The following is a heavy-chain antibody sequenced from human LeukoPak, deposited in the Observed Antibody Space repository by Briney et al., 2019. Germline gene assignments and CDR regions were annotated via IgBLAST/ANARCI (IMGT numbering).Heavy chain of an antibody. CDR2: IYTSGST. V-gene: IGHV4-4*07. D-gene: IGHD4/OR15-4a*01. CDR1: GGSISSYY. J-gene: IGHJ5*02. CDR3: ARTDYNYWFDP. Sequence: SETLSLTCTVSGGSISSYYWNWIRQPPGKGLEWIGRIYTSGSTNYNPSLKSRVTMSVDTSKNQFSLKLSSVTAADTAVYYCARTDYNYWFDPWGQGTLVTVSS.